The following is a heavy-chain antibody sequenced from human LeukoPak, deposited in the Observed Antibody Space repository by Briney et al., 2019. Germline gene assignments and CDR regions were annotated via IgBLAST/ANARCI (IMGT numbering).Heavy chain of an antibody. CDR2: IDPNTGDT. CDR3: ARGRTMDGSTPPFEI. Sequence: ASVKVSCKASGYTFTNYYMHWVRQAPGQGLEWMGWIDPNTGDTNYSQDIQGRATMTRDTSIDTAYMEFTSLGSDDTAVYYCARGRTMDGSTPPFEIWGQATMVTVPS. CDR1: GYTFTNYY. V-gene: IGHV1-2*02. D-gene: IGHD4/OR15-4a*01. J-gene: IGHJ3*02.